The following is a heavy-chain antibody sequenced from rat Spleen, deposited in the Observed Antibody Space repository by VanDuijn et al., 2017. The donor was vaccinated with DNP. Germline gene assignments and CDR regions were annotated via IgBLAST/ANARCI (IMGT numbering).Heavy chain of an antibody. J-gene: IGHJ2*01. CDR2: MWYDGDT. CDR3: AKRENSGYFDY. D-gene: IGHD4-3*01. V-gene: IGHV2-47*01. CDR1: GFSLTTYS. Sequence: QVQLKESGPGLVQPSETLSLTCTVSGFSLTTYSVSWVRQPSGKGPEWMGKMWYDGDTAYNSALKSRLSISRDTSKSQVFLKMHSLQTEDTAMYFCAKRENSGYFDYWGQGVMVTVSS.